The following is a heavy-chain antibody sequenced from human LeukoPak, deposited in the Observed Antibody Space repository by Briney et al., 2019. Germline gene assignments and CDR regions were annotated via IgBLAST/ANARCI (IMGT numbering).Heavy chain of an antibody. J-gene: IGHJ4*02. D-gene: IGHD6-6*01. CDR1: GGTFSSYA. CDR2: IIPIFGTA. V-gene: IGHV1-69*05. Sequence: ASVKVSRKASGGTFSSYAISWVRQAPGQGLEWMGGIIPIFGTANYAQKFQGRVTITTDESTSTAYMELSSLRSEDTAVYYCARGRSIAARPEYYFDYWGQGTLVTVSS. CDR3: ARGRSIAARPEYYFDY.